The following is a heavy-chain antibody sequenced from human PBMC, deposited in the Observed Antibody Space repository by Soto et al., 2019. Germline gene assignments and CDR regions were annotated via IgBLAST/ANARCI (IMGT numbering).Heavy chain of an antibody. CDR3: AGRNRGYSYGYY. J-gene: IGHJ4*02. V-gene: IGHV4-39*01. D-gene: IGHD5-18*01. CDR1: GGSISSSSYY. CDR2: IYYSGST. Sequence: SETLSLTCTVSGGSISSSSYYWGWIRQPPGKGLEWIGSIYYSGSTYYNPSLKSRVTISVDTSKNQFSLKLSSVTAADTAVYYCAGRNRGYSYGYYWGQGTLVTVS.